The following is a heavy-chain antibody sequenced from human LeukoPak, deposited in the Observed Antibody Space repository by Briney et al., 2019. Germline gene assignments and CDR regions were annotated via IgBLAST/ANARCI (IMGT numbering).Heavy chain of an antibody. V-gene: IGHV1-69*13. Sequence: ASVKVSCKASGYTFTSYGISWVRQAPGQGLEWMGGIIPIFGTANYAQKFQGRVTITADESTSTAYMELSSLRSEDTAVYYCARSAHGGNSDYWGQGTLVTVSS. CDR2: IIPIFGTA. J-gene: IGHJ4*02. D-gene: IGHD4-23*01. CDR1: GYTFTSYG. CDR3: ARSAHGGNSDY.